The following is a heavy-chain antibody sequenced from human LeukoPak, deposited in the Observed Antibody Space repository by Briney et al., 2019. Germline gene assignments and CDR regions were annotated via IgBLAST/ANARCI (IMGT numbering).Heavy chain of an antibody. Sequence: GGSLRLSCVGSGFTFSTYSMNWVRQAPGKGLEWVSYINSSSGSIYYADSVKGRFTISRDNAKNSLYLQMNSLRAEDTAVYYCARGGYGDPLWYWGQGTLVTVSS. J-gene: IGHJ4*02. D-gene: IGHD4-17*01. CDR3: ARGGYGDPLWY. V-gene: IGHV3-48*04. CDR1: GFTFSTYS. CDR2: INSSSGSI.